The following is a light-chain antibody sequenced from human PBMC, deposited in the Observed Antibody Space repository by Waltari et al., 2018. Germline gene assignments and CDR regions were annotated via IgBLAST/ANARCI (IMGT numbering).Light chain of an antibody. Sequence: QLVLTQSPSASASLGASVKLTCTLSSGHSSYAIAGHQQQPGKGPRYLMKVNIDGSHSKGDGIPDRFSGSSSGAERYLTISSLQSEDEADYYCQTWGAGFRVFGGGTKLTVL. CDR2: VNIDGSH. J-gene: IGLJ3*02. CDR3: QTWGAGFRV. CDR1: SGHSSYA. V-gene: IGLV4-69*01.